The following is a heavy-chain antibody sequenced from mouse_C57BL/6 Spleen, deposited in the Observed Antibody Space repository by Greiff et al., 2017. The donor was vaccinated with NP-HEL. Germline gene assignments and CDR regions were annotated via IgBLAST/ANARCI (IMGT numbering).Heavy chain of an antibody. CDR1: GYTFTDYE. J-gene: IGHJ2*01. Sequence: VQLQQSGAELVRPGASVTLSCKASGYTFTDYEMHWVKQTPVHGLEWIGAIDPETDGTAYNQKFKGKAILTADKSSSTAYMELRSLTSEDSAVYYGKKGYDGYWGQGTTLTVSS. CDR3: KKGYDGY. CDR2: IDPETDGT. V-gene: IGHV1-15*01. D-gene: IGHD2-2*01.